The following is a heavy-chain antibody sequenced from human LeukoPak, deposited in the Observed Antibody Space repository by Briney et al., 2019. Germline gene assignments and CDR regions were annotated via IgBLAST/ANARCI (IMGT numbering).Heavy chain of an antibody. D-gene: IGHD1-14*01. J-gene: IGHJ6*03. V-gene: IGHV3-30*02. CDR3: ARYPFRSPYYYYYMDV. CDR2: IRYDGSNK. CDR1: GFTFSSYG. Sequence: GGSLRLSCAASGFTFSSYGMHWVRQAPGKGLEWVAFIRYDGSNKYYADSVTGRFTISRDNSKNTLYLQMNSLRAEDTAVYYCARYPFRSPYYYYYMDVWGKGTTVTVSS.